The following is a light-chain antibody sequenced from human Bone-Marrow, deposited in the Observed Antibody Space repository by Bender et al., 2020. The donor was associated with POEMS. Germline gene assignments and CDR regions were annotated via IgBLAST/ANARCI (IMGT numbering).Light chain of an antibody. CDR1: RADIGNYNY. CDR2: DLT. Sequence: HSALTQPASVSGSPGQSITISCTGTRADIGNYNYVSWYQQHPGEAPKLIIYDLTSRPAGISSRFSGSKSGFTASLTISGLQAEDEADYFCSSYTATSTLVFGGGTKLTVL. CDR3: SSYTATSTLV. J-gene: IGLJ2*01. V-gene: IGLV2-14*03.